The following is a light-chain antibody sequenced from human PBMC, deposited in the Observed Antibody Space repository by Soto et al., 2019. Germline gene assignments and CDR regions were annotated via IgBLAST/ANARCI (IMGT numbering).Light chain of an antibody. J-gene: IGLJ3*02. Sequence: QAVVTQPPSASGTPGQRVTISCSGSSSNIGSNYVYWYQQLPGTAPKLLIYRNNQRPSGVPDRFSGSKSGTSASLAISGLRSEDEADYYCAARDDSLSGHWVFGGGTQLTVL. V-gene: IGLV1-47*01. CDR2: RNN. CDR1: SSNIGSNY. CDR3: AARDDSLSGHWV.